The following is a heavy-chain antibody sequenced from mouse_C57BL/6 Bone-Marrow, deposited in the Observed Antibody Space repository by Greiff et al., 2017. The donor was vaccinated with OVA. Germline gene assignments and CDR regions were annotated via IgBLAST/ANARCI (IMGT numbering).Heavy chain of an antibody. D-gene: IGHD1-1*01. J-gene: IGHJ2*01. Sequence: QVQLQQSGAELVRPGASVTLSCKASGYTFTDYEMHWVKQTPVHGLEWIGAIDPETGGTAYNQKFKGKAILTADKSSSTAYMALRSLTSEDSAVYCCTFYYYGSSYYFDYWGQGTTLTGAS. CDR1: GYTFTDYE. CDR3: TFYYYGSSYYFDY. CDR2: IDPETGGT. V-gene: IGHV1-15*01.